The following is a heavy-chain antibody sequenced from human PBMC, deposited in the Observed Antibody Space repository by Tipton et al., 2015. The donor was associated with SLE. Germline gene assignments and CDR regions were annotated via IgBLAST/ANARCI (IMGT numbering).Heavy chain of an antibody. CDR2: ISWNSGSR. V-gene: IGHV3-9*03. CDR1: GFTFDDYA. Sequence: SLRLSCAASGFTFDDYAMHWVRQAPGKGLEWVSGISWNSGSRGYADSVKSRFIISRDNAKNSLHLQMNSLRVEDMAFYYCAKGGLSESDYFDYWGQGTLVSVSS. D-gene: IGHD3-16*01. CDR3: AKGGLSESDYFDY. J-gene: IGHJ4*02.